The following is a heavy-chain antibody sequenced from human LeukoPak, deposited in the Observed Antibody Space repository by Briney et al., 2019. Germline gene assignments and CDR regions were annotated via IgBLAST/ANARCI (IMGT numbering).Heavy chain of an antibody. D-gene: IGHD5-18*01. CDR2: IYDSGST. Sequence: PSETLSLTCTVSGGSIRSSYYYWGWIRQPPGKGLEWIGSIYDSGSTYYNPSLKSRVTISVDTSKNQFSLKLSSVTAADTAVYYCARQVYSYGSSLFDYWGQGTLVTVSS. CDR3: ARQVYSYGSSLFDY. V-gene: IGHV4-39*01. J-gene: IGHJ4*02. CDR1: GGSIRSSYYY.